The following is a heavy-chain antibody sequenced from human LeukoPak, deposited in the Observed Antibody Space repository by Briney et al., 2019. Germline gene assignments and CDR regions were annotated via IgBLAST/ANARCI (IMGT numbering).Heavy chain of an antibody. D-gene: IGHD4-11*01. V-gene: IGHV3-49*04. J-gene: IGHJ6*02. CDR3: TRHGGVRKLYDNSNSYYYYGMDV. Sequence: GGSLRLSCTASVFTFGDYAMSRVRQAPGKGLEWVGFIRSKAYGGTIEYAASVEGRLTISRDDSKSIAYLEMNSLETEDTAVYYCTRHGGVRKLYDNSNSYYYYGMDVWGQGTTVTVSS. CDR2: IRSKAYGGTI. CDR1: VFTFGDYA.